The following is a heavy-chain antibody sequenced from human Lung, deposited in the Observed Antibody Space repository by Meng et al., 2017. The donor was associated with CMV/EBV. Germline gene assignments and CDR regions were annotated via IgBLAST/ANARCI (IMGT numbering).Heavy chain of an antibody. J-gene: IGHJ4*02. CDR3: ARWGGILGVVVKTPDY. D-gene: IGHD3-3*01. Sequence: ASXXVSXKASGYTFSDSGIAWVRQVPGQGLEWMGWISAYNGNKNYVEQFQGRVTMTTDTSTSTAYMELRSLRSDDTAVYYGARWGGILGVVVKTPDYWGQGXLVTVSS. CDR1: GYTFSDSG. V-gene: IGHV1-18*01. CDR2: ISAYNGNK.